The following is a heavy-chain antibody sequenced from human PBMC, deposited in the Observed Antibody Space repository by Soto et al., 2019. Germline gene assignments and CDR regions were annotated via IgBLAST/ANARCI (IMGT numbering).Heavy chain of an antibody. CDR3: ARLSGDHSASFSYGMDV. V-gene: IGHV3-74*01. D-gene: IGHD2-21*01. CDR2: INSDGTIS. Sequence: PGGSLRLSCAAPGFTFDTYWMNWVRQAPGKGPEWLSGINSDGTISSYADSVKGRFTISRGNARNTLSLQMNSLRADDTAVYYCARLSGDHSASFSYGMDVWGQGTTVTVSS. J-gene: IGHJ6*02. CDR1: GFTFDTYW.